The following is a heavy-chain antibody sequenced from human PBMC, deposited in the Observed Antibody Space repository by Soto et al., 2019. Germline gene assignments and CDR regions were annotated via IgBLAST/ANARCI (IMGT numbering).Heavy chain of an antibody. CDR1: GGTFSSYT. D-gene: IGHD2-2*01. J-gene: IGHJ5*02. V-gene: IGHV1-69*04. CDR2: IIPILGIA. CDR3: ARDDLLDCSSTSCAHP. Sequence: GASVKVSCKASGGTFSSYTISWVRQAPGQGLEWMGRIIPILGIANYAQKFQGRVTITADKSTSTAYMELSSLRSEDTAVYYCARDDLLDCSSTSCAHPWGQGTLVTVSS.